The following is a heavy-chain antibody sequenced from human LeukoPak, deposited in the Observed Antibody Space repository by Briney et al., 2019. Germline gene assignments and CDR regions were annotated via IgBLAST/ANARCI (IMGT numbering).Heavy chain of an antibody. V-gene: IGHV5-51*01. CDR1: GYSFTSYW. CDR2: IYPGDSDA. Sequence: GESLQISCKGSGYSFTSYWIGWVRQMPGKGLEWMGIIYPGDSDARYSPSFQGQVTFSADKSISTAYLQWSSLKASDTAMYYCARRGREGYNTYYFDYWGQGTLVTVSS. D-gene: IGHD5-24*01. CDR3: ARRGREGYNTYYFDY. J-gene: IGHJ4*02.